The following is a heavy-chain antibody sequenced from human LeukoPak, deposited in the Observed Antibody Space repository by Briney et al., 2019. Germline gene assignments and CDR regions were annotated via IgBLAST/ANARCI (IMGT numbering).Heavy chain of an antibody. D-gene: IGHD2-2*02. CDR3: AKGEYQLLYGDY. J-gene: IGHJ4*02. CDR1: GFTFSSYA. V-gene: IGHV3-23*01. CDR2: ISGSGGST. Sequence: GGSLRLSCAVSGFTFSSYAMSWVRQAPGKGLEWVSAISGSGGSTYYADSVKGRFTISRDNSKNTLYLQMNSLRAEDTAVYYCAKGEYQLLYGDYWGQGTLVTVSS.